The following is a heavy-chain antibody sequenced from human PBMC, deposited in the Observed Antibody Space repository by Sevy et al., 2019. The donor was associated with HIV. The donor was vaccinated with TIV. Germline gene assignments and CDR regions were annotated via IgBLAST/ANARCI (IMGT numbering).Heavy chain of an antibody. Sequence: SETLSLTCTVSGVSIRSSGYYWGWIRQPPGKGLEWIGSIFYSVSPNYNPSLKSRVTISVDTSKNQFSLKLSSVTAADTAVYYCARQREDIIVIPAAFYGMDVWGQGTTVTVSS. CDR3: ARQREDIIVIPAAFYGMDV. CDR2: IFYSVSP. D-gene: IGHD2-2*01. J-gene: IGHJ6*02. CDR1: GVSIRSSGYY. V-gene: IGHV4-39*01.